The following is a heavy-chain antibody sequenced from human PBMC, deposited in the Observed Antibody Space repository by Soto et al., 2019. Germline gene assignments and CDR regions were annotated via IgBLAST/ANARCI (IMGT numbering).Heavy chain of an antibody. J-gene: IGHJ5*02. CDR3: ATRVNDFCSGYYVSAFDP. V-gene: IGHV4-39*01. D-gene: IGHD3-3*01. CDR1: GGSISSSNYF. CDR2: IYYSGST. Sequence: QLQLQESGPGLVKPSETLSLTCTVSGGSISSSNYFWGWIRQPPGKGLEWIASIYYSGSTYYNPSLKRPATTSVDTSTNQFSLQLSSVTAAATAVYYCATRVNDFCSGYYVSAFDPWRQGTLVTVSS.